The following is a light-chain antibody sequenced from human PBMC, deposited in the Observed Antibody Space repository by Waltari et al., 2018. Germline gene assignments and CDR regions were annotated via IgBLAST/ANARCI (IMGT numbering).Light chain of an antibody. CDR3: QQRSNWPPYT. Sequence: PGERATLSCRDSQSVSSYLAWYQQKPGQAPRLLIYDASNRATGIPARFSGSGSGTDFTLTISSLEPEDFAVYYCQQRSNWPPYTFGQGTKLEIK. V-gene: IGKV3-11*01. CDR1: QSVSSY. J-gene: IGKJ2*01. CDR2: DAS.